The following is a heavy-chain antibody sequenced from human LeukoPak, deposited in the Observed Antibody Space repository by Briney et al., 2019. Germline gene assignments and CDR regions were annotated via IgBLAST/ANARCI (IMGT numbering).Heavy chain of an antibody. D-gene: IGHD3/OR15-3a*01. Sequence: ASVKVSCKASGYTITGYYIHWVRQAPGQGLEWMGWINPSSGGSTYAQKFQGRVTMTRDTSISTAYMELSSLRSDDTAVYYYATITEDWENNYWGQGTLVTVSS. V-gene: IGHV1-2*02. CDR3: ATITEDWENNY. J-gene: IGHJ4*02. CDR1: GYTITGYY. CDR2: INPSSGGS.